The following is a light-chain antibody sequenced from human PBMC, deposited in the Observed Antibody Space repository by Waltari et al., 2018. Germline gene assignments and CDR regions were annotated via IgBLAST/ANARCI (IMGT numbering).Light chain of an antibody. V-gene: IGKV2-24*01. CDR2: KIS. CDR3: MQATQFPRT. J-gene: IGKJ2*01. Sequence: DIVMTQTPLSSPVTLGQPASISCTSSQSLVHGNGNTYLSWLQQRPGHPPRLLIHKISNRLSGVPDRFSGSGAGTHFTLKISRVEAEDVGIYYCMQATQFPRTLGQGTKLEIK. CDR1: QSLVHGNGNTY.